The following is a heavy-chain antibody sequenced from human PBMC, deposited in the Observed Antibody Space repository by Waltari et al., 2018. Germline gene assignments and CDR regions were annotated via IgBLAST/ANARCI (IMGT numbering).Heavy chain of an antibody. J-gene: IGHJ5*02. CDR2: INHSGST. D-gene: IGHD2-8*01. CDR1: GGSFSGYY. V-gene: IGHV4-34*01. CDR3: ARKWQPPNWFDP. Sequence: QVQLQQWGAGLLKPSETLSLTCAVYGGSFSGYYWSWIRQPPGKGLEWIGEINHSGSTNYNPSLKSRVTISVDTSKNQFSLKLSSVTAADTAVYYCARKWQPPNWFDPWGQGTLVTVSS.